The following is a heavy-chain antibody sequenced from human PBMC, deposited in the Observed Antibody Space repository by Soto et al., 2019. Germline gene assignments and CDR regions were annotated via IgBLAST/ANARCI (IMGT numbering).Heavy chain of an antibody. CDR3: ARDLWVEPELYYYGMDV. Sequence: SETLSLTCTVSGDSISSADYYWSWIRQTPGKGLEWIGHIFYSGTTYYNPSLKSRLTISVDTSRNHFSLRLTSVTAADTAVYYCARDLWVEPELYYYGMDVWGQGTTVTVSS. J-gene: IGHJ6*02. D-gene: IGHD1-1*01. CDR2: IFYSGTT. V-gene: IGHV4-30-4*01. CDR1: GDSISSADYY.